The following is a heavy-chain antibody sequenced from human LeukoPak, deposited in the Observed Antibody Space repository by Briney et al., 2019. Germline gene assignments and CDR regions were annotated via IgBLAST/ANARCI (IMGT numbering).Heavy chain of an antibody. CDR1: GGTFSSYA. D-gene: IGHD5-24*01. CDR2: IIPIFGTA. CDR3: ASSDHGYNDY. J-gene: IGHJ4*02. Sequence: GASVKVSCKASGGTFSSYAISWVRQAPGQGLEWMGGIIPIFGTANYAQKFQGRVTITADESTSTAYMELSSLRSEDTAVYYCASSDHGYNDYWGQGTLVTVSS. V-gene: IGHV1-69*13.